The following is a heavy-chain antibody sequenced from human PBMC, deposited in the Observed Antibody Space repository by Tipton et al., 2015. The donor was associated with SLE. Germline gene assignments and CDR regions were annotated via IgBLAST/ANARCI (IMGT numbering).Heavy chain of an antibody. V-gene: IGHV4-39*07. J-gene: IGHJ4*02. D-gene: IGHD2-8*02. CDR2: IYYSGRT. Sequence: LRLSCTVSGGSISSSSYYWGWIRLPPGQGLELIWRIYYSGRTYSNPSLKSRVTISVDTSKNQFSLKLSSVTAADAAVYYCARPMVVSREVVSPVGFDDWGQGTLVTVSS. CDR1: GGSISSSSYY. CDR3: ARPMVVSREVVSPVGFDD.